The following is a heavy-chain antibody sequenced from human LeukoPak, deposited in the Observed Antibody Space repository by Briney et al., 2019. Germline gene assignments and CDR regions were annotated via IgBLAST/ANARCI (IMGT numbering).Heavy chain of an antibody. CDR2: TYYRSKWYN. J-gene: IGHJ5*02. Sequence: SQTLSLTCAISGDSVSSNSAAWSWIRQSPSRGLEWLGRTYYRSKWYNDYAVSVKSRITINPDTSKDQFSLQLNSVTPEDTAAYYCAREKAAVAGTNWFDPWGQGTLVTVSS. D-gene: IGHD6-19*01. CDR3: AREKAAVAGTNWFDP. CDR1: GDSVSSNSAA. V-gene: IGHV6-1*01.